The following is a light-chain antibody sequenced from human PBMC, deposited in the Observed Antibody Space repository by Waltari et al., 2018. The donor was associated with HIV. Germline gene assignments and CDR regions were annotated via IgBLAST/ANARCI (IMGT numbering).Light chain of an antibody. Sequence: QSALTQPASVSGSPGQSITISCTGTSSDVGSYYLVSWYQQHPGKAPKLMIYEVNKRPSWVSNRCSGSKSGNTASLTISGLQADDEADFYCCSYAGSSTLVFGGGTKLTVL. J-gene: IGLJ3*02. CDR3: CSYAGSSTLV. CDR2: EVN. CDR1: SSDVGSYYL. V-gene: IGLV2-23*02.